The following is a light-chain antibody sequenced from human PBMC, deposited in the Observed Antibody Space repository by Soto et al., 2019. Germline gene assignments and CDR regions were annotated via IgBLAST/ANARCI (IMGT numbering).Light chain of an antibody. CDR2: EVS. V-gene: IGKV2D-29*02. Sequence: EIVLTQTPLSLSVTPGQPASISCKSSQNLLHSDGRTFLYWYLQNPGQSPQLLIYEVSNRFSGVQARFSGRGSGTDFTLKVSRGEAEDVGVYYCLQSTQLPWTFGQGTQVE. CDR3: LQSTQLPWT. J-gene: IGKJ1*01. CDR1: QNLLHSDGRTF.